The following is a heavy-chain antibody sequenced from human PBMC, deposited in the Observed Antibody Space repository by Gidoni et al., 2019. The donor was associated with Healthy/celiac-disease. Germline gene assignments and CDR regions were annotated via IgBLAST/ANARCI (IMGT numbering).Heavy chain of an antibody. CDR2: ISAYNGNT. CDR1: GYTFTSYG. V-gene: IGHV1-18*01. CDR3: ARGVDSSSSAYY. D-gene: IGHD6-6*01. Sequence: QVQLVPSGAEVKKPGASVKVSCKASGYTFTSYGISAYNGNTNYAQKLQGRVTMTTDTSTSTAYMELRSLRSDDTAVYYCARGVDSSSSAYYWGQGTLVTVSS. J-gene: IGHJ4*02.